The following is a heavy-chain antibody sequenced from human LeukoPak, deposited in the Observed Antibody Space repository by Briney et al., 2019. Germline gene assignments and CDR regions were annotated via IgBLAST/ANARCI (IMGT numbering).Heavy chain of an antibody. CDR1: GFTFSSYS. CDR3: AKDLNYGSGIPDAFDI. D-gene: IGHD3-10*01. J-gene: IGHJ3*02. V-gene: IGHV3-21*01. CDR2: ISSSSSYI. Sequence: GRSLRLSCAASGFTFSSYSMNWVRQAPGKGLEWVSSISSSSSYIYYADSVKGRFTISRDNAKNSLYLQMNSLRAEDTAVYYCAKDLNYGSGIPDAFDIWGQGTMVTVSS.